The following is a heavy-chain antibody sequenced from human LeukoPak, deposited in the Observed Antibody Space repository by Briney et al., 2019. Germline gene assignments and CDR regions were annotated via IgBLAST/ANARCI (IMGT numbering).Heavy chain of an antibody. J-gene: IGHJ4*02. CDR3: AKVGYYYGSGSYCLDY. Sequence: GGSLRLSRAASGFAFSDYVMNWVRQAPGKGLEWVSAISASGGSTYYANSVKGRFTISRDNSKNTLYLQMNSLRADDTAVYYCAKVGYYYGSGSYCLDYWGQGTLVTVSS. V-gene: IGHV3-23*01. D-gene: IGHD3-10*01. CDR1: GFAFSDYV. CDR2: ISASGGST.